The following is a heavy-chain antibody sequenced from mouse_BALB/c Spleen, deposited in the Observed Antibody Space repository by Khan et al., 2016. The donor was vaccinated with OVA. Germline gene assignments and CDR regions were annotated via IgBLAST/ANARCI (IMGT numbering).Heavy chain of an antibody. CDR2: IHPGSDST. J-gene: IGHJ3*01. V-gene: IGHV1-77*01. CDR1: GYTFTDYV. D-gene: IGHD4-1*01. Sequence: QIQLVQSGPELVKPGASVKMSCKASGYTFTDYVMNWVKQRTGQGLEWIGQIHPGSDSTYYNEKFKGKATLTADRSSSTAYMQLSSLTSEDSAVYFCARAGWDVFAYWGQGTLVTVSA. CDR3: ARAGWDVFAY.